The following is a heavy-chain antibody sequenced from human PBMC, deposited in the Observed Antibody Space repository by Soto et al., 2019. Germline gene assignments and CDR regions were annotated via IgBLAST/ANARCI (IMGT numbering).Heavy chain of an antibody. J-gene: IGHJ6*02. V-gene: IGHV6-1*01. CDR3: ARIAVAGTDYYYYGMDV. CDR1: GDSVSSNSAA. Sequence: QTLSLTCAISGDSVSSNSAAWNWIRQSPSRGLEWLGTTYCRSKWYNDYAVSVKGRITINPDTSKNQFSLQLNSVTPEDTAVYYCARIAVAGTDYYYYGMDVWGPGTTVTVSS. D-gene: IGHD6-19*01. CDR2: TYCRSKWYN.